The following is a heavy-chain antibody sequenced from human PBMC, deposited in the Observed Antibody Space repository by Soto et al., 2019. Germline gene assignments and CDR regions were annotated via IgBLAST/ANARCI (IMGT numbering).Heavy chain of an antibody. J-gene: IGHJ4*02. Sequence: GGSLRLSCAASGFTFSSYWMSWVRQAPGKGLEWVANIKQDGSDKYYVDSVKGRFTISRDNAKNSLYLQMKSLRAEDTGVYCCARFTTEYSSWFDYWGQGTLVTVSS. D-gene: IGHD6-6*01. V-gene: IGHV3-7*03. CDR3: ARFTTEYSSWFDY. CDR2: IKQDGSDK. CDR1: GFTFSSYW.